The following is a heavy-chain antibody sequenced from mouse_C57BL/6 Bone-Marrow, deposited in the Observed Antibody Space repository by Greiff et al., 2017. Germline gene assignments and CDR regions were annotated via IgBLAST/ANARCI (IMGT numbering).Heavy chain of an antibody. Sequence: ESGAELARPGASVKMSCKASGYTFTSYTMHWVKQRPGQGLEWIGYINPSSGYTKYNQKFKDKATLTADKSSSTAYMQLSSLTSEDSAVYYCARTTMAPFDYWGKGTTLTVSS. J-gene: IGHJ2*01. CDR1: GYTFTSYT. V-gene: IGHV1-4*01. CDR3: ARTTMAPFDY. D-gene: IGHD2-1*01. CDR2: INPSSGYT.